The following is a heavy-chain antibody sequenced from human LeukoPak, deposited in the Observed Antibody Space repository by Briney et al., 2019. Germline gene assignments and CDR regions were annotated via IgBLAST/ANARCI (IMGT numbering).Heavy chain of an antibody. V-gene: IGHV4-31*03. Sequence: PSQTLSLTCTVSGGSISSGGYYWSWIRQHPGKGLEWIGYIYYSGGTYYNPSLKSRVTISVDTSKNQFSLKLSSVTAADTAVYYCARASRGYYYDSSGFPTFDYWGQGTLVTVSS. J-gene: IGHJ4*02. CDR3: ARASRGYYYDSSGFPTFDY. CDR2: IYYSGGT. D-gene: IGHD3-22*01. CDR1: GGSISSGGYY.